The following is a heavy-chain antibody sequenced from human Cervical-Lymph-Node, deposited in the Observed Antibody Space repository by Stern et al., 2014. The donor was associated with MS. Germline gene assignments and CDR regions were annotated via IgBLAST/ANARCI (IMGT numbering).Heavy chain of an antibody. Sequence: EVQLVESGAEVKKPGESLRISCEVSGYRFTNNWIGWVRQMPGKGLEWMGIIYPGDSETSYSPSFQGQVTILVDKSNTTTYLQWSSLKASDTAIYYCARRGHGYMGIDYWGQGTLVTVSS. CDR2: IYPGDSET. J-gene: IGHJ4*02. CDR1: GYRFTNNW. D-gene: IGHD1-1*01. V-gene: IGHV5-51*03. CDR3: ARRGHGYMGIDY.